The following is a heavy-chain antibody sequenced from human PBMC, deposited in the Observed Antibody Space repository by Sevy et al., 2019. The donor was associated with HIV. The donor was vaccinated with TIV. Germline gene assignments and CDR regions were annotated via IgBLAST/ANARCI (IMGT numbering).Heavy chain of an antibody. CDR3: AKDRIPYYYYGMDV. Sequence: GGSLRLSCAASGFTFSSYAMSWVRQAPGKGLEWVSGISGSGGSTVHADSVKGRFTISRDNSKNTLYLQVNSLRAEDTAVYYCAKDRIPYYYYGMDVWGQRTTVTVSS. V-gene: IGHV3-23*01. CDR2: ISGSGGST. J-gene: IGHJ6*02. D-gene: IGHD2-15*01. CDR1: GFTFSSYA.